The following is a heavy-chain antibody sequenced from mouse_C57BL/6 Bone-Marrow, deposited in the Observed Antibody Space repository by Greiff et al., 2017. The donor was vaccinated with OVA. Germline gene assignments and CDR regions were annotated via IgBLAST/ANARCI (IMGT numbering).Heavy chain of an antibody. CDR3: ARTGWLPLDY. V-gene: IGHV1-63*01. CDR1: GYTFTNYW. Sequence: QVQLQQSGAELVRPGTSVKMSCKASGYTFTNYWIGWAKQRPGHGLEWIGDLYPGGGYTNYNEKFKGKATLTADKSSSTAYMQFSSLTSEDSAIYYCARTGWLPLDYWGQGTTLTVSS. J-gene: IGHJ2*01. CDR2: LYPGGGYT. D-gene: IGHD2-3*01.